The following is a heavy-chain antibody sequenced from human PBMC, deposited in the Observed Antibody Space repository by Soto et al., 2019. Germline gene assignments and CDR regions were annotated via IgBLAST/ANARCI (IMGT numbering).Heavy chain of an antibody. CDR2: ISYDGSNK. J-gene: IGHJ4*02. CDR3: ASALAHGEIAAALDY. CDR1: GFTFSSYS. Sequence: PGGSLRLSCAASGFTFSSYSMNWVRQAPGKGLEWVAVISYDGSNKYYADSVKGRFTISRDNSKNTLYLQMNSLRAEDTAVYYCASALAHGEIAAALDYWGQGTLVTVSS. V-gene: IGHV3-30*03. D-gene: IGHD6-13*01.